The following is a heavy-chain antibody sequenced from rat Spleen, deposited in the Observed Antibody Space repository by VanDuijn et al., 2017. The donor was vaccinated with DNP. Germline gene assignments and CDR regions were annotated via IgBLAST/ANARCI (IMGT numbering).Heavy chain of an antibody. J-gene: IGHJ2*01. CDR3: ARGRTTASDY. D-gene: IGHD1-11*01. CDR2: ITSGSGST. Sequence: EVQLAESGGGLVQPGGSLRLSCTTSGFTFSDYAMAWVRQVPGKGLEWIASITSGSGSTSYLDSVRGRFTISRDDAKDTLSLQMNSLRSEDTATYYCARGRTTASDYWGQGVMVTVSS. CDR1: GFTFSDYA. V-gene: IGHV5S23*01.